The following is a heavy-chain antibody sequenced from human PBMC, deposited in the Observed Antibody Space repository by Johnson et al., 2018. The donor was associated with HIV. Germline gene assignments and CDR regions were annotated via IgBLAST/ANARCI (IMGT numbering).Heavy chain of an antibody. Sequence: VQLVESGGGVAQPGRSLRLSCTASGFTFSRYWMHWVRQAPGKGLVWVSRINSDGSSTNYADSVKGRFTISRDNAKNTLYLQMNSLRAEDTAVYYCARSGYGSGSTHDAFDIWGQGTMVTVSS. CDR3: ARSGYGSGSTHDAFDI. D-gene: IGHD3-10*01. CDR1: GFTFSRYW. J-gene: IGHJ3*02. CDR2: INSDGSST. V-gene: IGHV3-74*02.